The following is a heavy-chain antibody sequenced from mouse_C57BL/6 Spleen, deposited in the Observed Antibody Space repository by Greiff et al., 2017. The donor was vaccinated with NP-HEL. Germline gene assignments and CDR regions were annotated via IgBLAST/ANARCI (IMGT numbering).Heavy chain of an antibody. Sequence: DVMLVESGGGLVKPGGSLKLSCAASGFTFSDYGMHWVRQAPEKGLEWVAYISSGSSTIYYADTVKGRFTISRDNAKNTLFLQMTSLRSEDTAMYYCARDRGSSWFAYWGQGTLVTVSA. CDR2: ISSGSSTI. D-gene: IGHD1-1*01. CDR3: ARDRGSSWFAY. J-gene: IGHJ3*01. V-gene: IGHV5-17*01. CDR1: GFTFSDYG.